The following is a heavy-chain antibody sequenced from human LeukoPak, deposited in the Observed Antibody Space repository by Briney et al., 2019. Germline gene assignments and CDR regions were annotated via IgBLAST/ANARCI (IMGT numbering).Heavy chain of an antibody. CDR3: AREGYSSSLGFDY. CDR2: IYYSGST. V-gene: IGHV4-61*01. D-gene: IGHD6-6*01. CDR1: GGSISSGSYY. Sequence: SETLSLTCTVSGGSISSGSYYWSWIRQPPGKGLEWIGYIYYSGSTNYNPSLKSRVTISVDTSKNQFSLKLSSVTAADTAVYYCAREGYSSSLGFDYWGQGTLVTVSS. J-gene: IGHJ4*02.